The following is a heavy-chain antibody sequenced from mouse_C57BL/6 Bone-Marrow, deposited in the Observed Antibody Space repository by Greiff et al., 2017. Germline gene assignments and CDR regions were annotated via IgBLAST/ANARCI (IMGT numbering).Heavy chain of an antibody. CDR3: ARDGRPVRYRFAY. CDR2: IDPANGNT. V-gene: IGHV14-3*01. CDR1: GFNIKNTY. Sequence: EVQLQEPVAELVRPGASVKLSCTASGFNIKNTYMHWVKQRPEQGLEWIGRIDPANGNTKYAPKFQGKATITTDTSSNTAYLQLSSLTSEDTAIYYCARDGRPVRYRFAYWGQGTLVTVSA. J-gene: IGHJ3*01. D-gene: IGHD1-1*01.